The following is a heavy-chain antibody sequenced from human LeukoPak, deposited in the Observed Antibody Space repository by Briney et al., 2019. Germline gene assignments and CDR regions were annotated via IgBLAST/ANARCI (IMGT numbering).Heavy chain of an antibody. Sequence: GGSLRLSCAASGFTFSSYWMSWVRQAPGKGLEWVSVIYSGGYTYYADSVKGRFTISRDSSKNTLYLQMNSLRAEDTAVYYCAKTGNPATGDYWGQGTLVTVSS. CDR2: IYSGGYT. V-gene: IGHV3-53*01. CDR3: AKTGNPATGDY. D-gene: IGHD1-1*01. CDR1: GFTFSSYW. J-gene: IGHJ4*02.